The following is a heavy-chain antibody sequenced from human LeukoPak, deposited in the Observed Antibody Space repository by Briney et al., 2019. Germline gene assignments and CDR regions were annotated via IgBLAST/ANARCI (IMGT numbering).Heavy chain of an antibody. V-gene: IGHV3-30*04. CDR1: GFTFSNNA. CDR2: ISYDATNK. J-gene: IGHJ6*03. D-gene: IGHD3-9*01. Sequence: GGSLRLSCAASGFTFSNNAMHWVRQAPGKGLEWVALISYDATNKYYGDSVKGRFTISRDNSKNTLYLQMNSLRVEDTAVYYCARDAGYYTYFYFMDVWGKGTTVTVSS. CDR3: ARDAGYYTYFYFMDV.